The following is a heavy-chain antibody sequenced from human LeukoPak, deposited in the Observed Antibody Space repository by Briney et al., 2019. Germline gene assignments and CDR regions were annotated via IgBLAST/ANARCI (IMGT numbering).Heavy chain of an antibody. J-gene: IGHJ6*03. D-gene: IGHD3-22*01. V-gene: IGHV4-59*01. CDR2: IYYSGST. Sequence: SETLSLTCTVSGGSISNSYWTWIRQPAGKGLEWIGYIYYSGSTNYNPSLKSRVTISVDTSKNQFSLKLSSVTAADTAVYYCARANYYYDRQNYYYMDVWGKGTTVTVSS. CDR1: GGSISNSY. CDR3: ARANYYYDRQNYYYMDV.